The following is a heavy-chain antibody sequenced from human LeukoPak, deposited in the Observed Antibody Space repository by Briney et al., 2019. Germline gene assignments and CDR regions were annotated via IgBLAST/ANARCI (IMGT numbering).Heavy chain of an antibody. CDR2: ISSSSSYI. CDR3: ARDGGTDTHDWYFDL. V-gene: IGHV3-21*01. Sequence: GGSLRLSCAASGFTFSSYSMNWVRQAPGKGLEWVSSISSSSSYIYYADSVKGRFTISRDNAKNSLYLQMNSLRAEDTAVYYCARDGGTDTHDWYFDLWGRGTQVTVPS. CDR1: GFTFSSYS. J-gene: IGHJ2*01. D-gene: IGHD3-16*01.